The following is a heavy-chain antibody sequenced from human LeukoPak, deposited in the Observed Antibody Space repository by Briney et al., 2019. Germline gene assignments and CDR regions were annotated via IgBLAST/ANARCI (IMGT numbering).Heavy chain of an antibody. V-gene: IGHV4-34*01. J-gene: IGHJ4*02. CDR1: GGSFSGYY. Sequence: PSETLSLTCAVYGGSFSGYYWSWIRQPPGKGLEWIGEINHSGSTNYNPSLKSRVTISVDTSKNQFPLKLSSVTAADTAVYYCARRGQRLAYWGQGTLVTVSS. CDR3: ARRGQRLAY. D-gene: IGHD6-25*01. CDR2: INHSGST.